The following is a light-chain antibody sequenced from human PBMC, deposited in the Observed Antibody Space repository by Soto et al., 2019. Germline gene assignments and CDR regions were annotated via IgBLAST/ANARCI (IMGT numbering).Light chain of an antibody. Sequence: EIVLTQSPGTLSLSPGERATLSCRASQSVSSSYLAWYQQKPGQAPRLLIYGASSRATGIPDRFSGSGSGTEFTLSISSLQSEDFAVYYCQQYGTSWTFGQGTKVDIK. J-gene: IGKJ1*01. CDR2: GAS. V-gene: IGKV3-20*01. CDR1: QSVSSSY. CDR3: QQYGTSWT.